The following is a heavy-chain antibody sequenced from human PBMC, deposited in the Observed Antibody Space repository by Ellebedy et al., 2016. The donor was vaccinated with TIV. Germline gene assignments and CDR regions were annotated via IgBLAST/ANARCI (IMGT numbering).Heavy chain of an antibody. J-gene: IGHJ4*02. CDR3: ARSTSMEVFDY. V-gene: IGHV4-34*01. D-gene: IGHD5-18*01. CDR1: GGSFSGYY. CDR2: INHSGST. Sequence: SETLSLTCGVYGGSFSGYYWSWIRQPPGKGLEWIGEINHSGSTNYNPSLKRRVTISVDTSKNQFSLKLSSVTAADTAVYYCARSTSMEVFDYWGQGTLVTVSS.